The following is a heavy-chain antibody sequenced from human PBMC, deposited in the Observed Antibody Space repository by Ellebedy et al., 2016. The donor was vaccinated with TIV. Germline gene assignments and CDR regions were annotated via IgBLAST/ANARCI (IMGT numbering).Heavy chain of an antibody. CDR1: GFTFNSYW. CDR3: ATDGSYGDYLSPQHAFTI. J-gene: IGHJ3*02. CDR2: INQDGRQK. Sequence: GESLKISCAASGFTFNSYWISWVRQAPGKGLEWVANINQDGRQKYYVDSVKGRFTISRDNVKNSLYLQVNSLRAEDTAVYYCATDGSYGDYLSPQHAFTIWGQGTMVTVSS. V-gene: IGHV3-7*01. D-gene: IGHD4-17*01.